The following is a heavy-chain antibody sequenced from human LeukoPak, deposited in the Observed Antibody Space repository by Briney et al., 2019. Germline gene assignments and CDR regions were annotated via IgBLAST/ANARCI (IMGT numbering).Heavy chain of an antibody. D-gene: IGHD4-11*01. CDR2: ISSTGITT. CDR1: GFIFSSFS. CDR3: ARDLISGDYTFDY. J-gene: IGHJ4*02. Sequence: GGSLRLSCAASGFIFSSFSMNWVRQALGKGLEWVSYISSTGITTYYADSVKGRFTVSRDNAKDSLYLQLNSLRDEDTAVYYCARDLISGDYTFDYWGQGALVTVSS. V-gene: IGHV3-48*02.